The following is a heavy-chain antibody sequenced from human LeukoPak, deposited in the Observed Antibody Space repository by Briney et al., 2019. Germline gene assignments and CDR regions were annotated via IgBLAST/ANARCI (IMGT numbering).Heavy chain of an antibody. V-gene: IGHV4-61*10. CDR1: GGSISSGSYY. CDR2: INHSGST. CDR3: ARGGMVRGVTDDY. J-gene: IGHJ4*02. Sequence: KPSETLSLTCTVSGGSISSGSYYWSWIRQPAGKGLEWIGEINHSGSTNYNPSLKSRVTISVDTSKNQFSLKLSSVTAADTAVYYCARGGMVRGVTDDYWGQGTLVTVSS. D-gene: IGHD3-10*01.